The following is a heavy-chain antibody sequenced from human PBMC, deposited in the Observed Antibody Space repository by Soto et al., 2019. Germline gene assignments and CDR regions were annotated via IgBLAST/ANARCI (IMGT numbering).Heavy chain of an antibody. D-gene: IGHD4-4*01. CDR1: GGTFSSYA. CDR3: ARESYSNYPAHWFDP. CDR2: IIPIFGTA. Sequence: QVQLVQSGAEVKKPGSSVKVSCKASGGTFSSYAISWVRQAPGQGLEWMGGIIPIFGTANYAQKFQGRVTIXXDXSXXTAYMELSSLRSEDTAVYYCARESYSNYPAHWFDPWGQGTLVTVSS. V-gene: IGHV1-69*12. J-gene: IGHJ5*02.